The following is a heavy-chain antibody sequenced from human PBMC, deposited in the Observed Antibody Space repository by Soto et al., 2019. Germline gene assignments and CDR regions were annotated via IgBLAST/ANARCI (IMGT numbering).Heavy chain of an antibody. J-gene: IGHJ6*02. CDR1: GFTFSSYA. Sequence: QVQLVESGGGVVQPGRSLRLSCAASGFTFSSYAMHWVRQAPGKGLEWVAVISYDGSNKYYADSVKGRFTISRDNSKNTLYLRMNSLRAEDTAVYYCARDSYSNYENYYYGRDVWGQGTTVTVSS. D-gene: IGHD4-4*01. V-gene: IGHV3-30-3*01. CDR3: ARDSYSNYENYYYGRDV. CDR2: ISYDGSNK.